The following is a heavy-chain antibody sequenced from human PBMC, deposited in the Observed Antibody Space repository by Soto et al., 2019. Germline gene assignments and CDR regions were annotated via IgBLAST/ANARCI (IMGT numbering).Heavy chain of an antibody. J-gene: IGHJ6*02. CDR2: ISPGADVS. V-gene: IGHV3-23*01. CDR1: GFTFSSFV. CDR3: VRSAITATNKWGAFDV. Sequence: EVQLLESGGGLVQPGGSLRLSCAASGFTFSSFVMNWVRQAPGKGLEWVSTISPGADVSHYTDSVKGRFTIARDNSRRTLHLQMDSLRVEDAAVYFCVRSAITATNKWGAFDVWGQGTAVTVSS. D-gene: IGHD1-20*01.